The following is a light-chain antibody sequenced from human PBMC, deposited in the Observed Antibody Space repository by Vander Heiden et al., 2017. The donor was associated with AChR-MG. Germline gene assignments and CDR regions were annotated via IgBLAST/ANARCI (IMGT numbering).Light chain of an antibody. J-gene: IGLJ2*01. CDR3: QAWDSSTVV. Sequence: SYEVHQPRSVSGSPGQTASITCSGDKLGNKYASWYQQKPGQSPVLVIYQDGKRPSGIPERFSGSNSGNTATLTISGTQAMDEADYYCQAWDSSTVVFGGGTKLTVL. CDR1: KLGNKY. V-gene: IGLV3-1*01. CDR2: QDG.